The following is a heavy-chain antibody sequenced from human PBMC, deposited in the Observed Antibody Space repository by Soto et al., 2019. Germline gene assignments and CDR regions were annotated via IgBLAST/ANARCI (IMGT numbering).Heavy chain of an antibody. CDR2: IYNDGTT. V-gene: IGHV3-53*01. J-gene: IGHJ6*02. CDR3: VRPLPSGRNYGMDV. Sequence: HPGGSLRLSCTAYGLGVRNNYMSWVRQAPGMGLEWVSVIYNDGTTYYADSVKGRFTLSRDTSKNTLSLQMDSLRAEDTAVYYCVRPLPSGRNYGMDVWGQGTTVTVS. D-gene: IGHD3-10*01. CDR1: GLGVRNNY.